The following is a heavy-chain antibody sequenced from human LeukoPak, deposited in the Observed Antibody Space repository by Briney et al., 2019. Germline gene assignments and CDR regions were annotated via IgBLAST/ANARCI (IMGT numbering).Heavy chain of an antibody. CDR1: GGSISSGGYY. J-gene: IGHJ4*02. V-gene: IGHV4-31*03. CDR2: IYYSGST. Sequence: SETLSLTCTVSGGSISSGGYYWSWIRQHPGKGLEWIGYIYYSGSTYYNPSLKSRVTISVDTSENQFSLKLSSVTAADTAVYYCARVDTAMVDYWGQGTLVTVSS. D-gene: IGHD5-18*01. CDR3: ARVDTAMVDY.